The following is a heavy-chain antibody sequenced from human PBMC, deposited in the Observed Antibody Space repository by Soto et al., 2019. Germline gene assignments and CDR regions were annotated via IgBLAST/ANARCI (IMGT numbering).Heavy chain of an antibody. CDR3: ARNPSGSSFDS. J-gene: IGHJ4*02. V-gene: IGHV1-18*01. CDR1: GYTFLSYG. CDR2: ISAYSGNT. Sequence: ASVQVSCKASGYTFLSYGISWVRQAPGQGLEWMGWISAYSGNTDYAQRLQDRVTLTRDTSTSIAYMELRSLRSDDTAVYYCARNPSGSSFDSWGQGTLVTVSS. D-gene: IGHD1-26*01.